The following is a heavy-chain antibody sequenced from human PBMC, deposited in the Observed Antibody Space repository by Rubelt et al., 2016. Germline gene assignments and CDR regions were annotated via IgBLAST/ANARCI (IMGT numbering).Heavy chain of an antibody. D-gene: IGHD4-23*01. J-gene: IGHJ4*02. V-gene: IGHV3-30*04. CDR3: AKDLRWGFDY. CDR1: GFTFSNYA. Sequence: GQPGRSLRLSCAASGFTFSNYAMHWVRQVPGKGLEWVTVISYDGSNKYYADSVKGRFTISRDNSKNTLYLQMNSLRGEDTAVYYCAKDLRWGFDYWGQGTLVAVSS. CDR2: ISYDGSNK.